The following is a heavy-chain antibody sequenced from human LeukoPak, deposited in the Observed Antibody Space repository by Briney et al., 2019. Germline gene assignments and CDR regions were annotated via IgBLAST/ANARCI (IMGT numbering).Heavy chain of an antibody. J-gene: IGHJ4*02. CDR1: GHTFTSYG. V-gene: IGHV1-18*01. CDR2: ISAYNGNT. D-gene: IGHD3-3*01. CDR3: ARALRAGRLRFLDPTGY. Sequence: ASVKVSCKASGHTFTSYGISWVRQAPGQGLEWMGWISAYNGNTNYAQKLQGRVTMTTDTSTSTAYMELRSLRSDDTAVYYCARALRAGRLRFLDPTGYWGQGTLVTVSS.